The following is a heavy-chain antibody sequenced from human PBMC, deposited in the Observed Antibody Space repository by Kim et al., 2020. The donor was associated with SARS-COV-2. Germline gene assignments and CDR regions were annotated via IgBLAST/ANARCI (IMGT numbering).Heavy chain of an antibody. CDR1: GFTFSSYG. CDR2: ISYDGSNK. D-gene: IGHD6-19*01. CDR3: AKDGYSSGWYYGMDV. J-gene: IGHJ6*02. Sequence: GGSLRLSCAASGFTFSSYGMHWVRQAPGKGLEWVAVISYDGSNKYYADSVKGRFTISRDNSKNTLYLQMNSLRAEDTAVYYCAKDGYSSGWYYGMDVWGQGTTVTVSS. V-gene: IGHV3-30*18.